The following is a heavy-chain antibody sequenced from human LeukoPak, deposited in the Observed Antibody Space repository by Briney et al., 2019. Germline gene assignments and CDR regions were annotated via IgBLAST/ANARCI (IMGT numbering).Heavy chain of an antibody. D-gene: IGHD1-26*01. Sequence: SETLSLTCTVSGGSISSSSYYWGWIRQPPGKGLEWIGNIYNNGSTYYNPSLKSRVTISIDTSKNQFSLRLSSVTAADTAVYYCARPHYSGTILDFDYWGQGTLVTVSS. V-gene: IGHV4-39*01. CDR2: IYNNGST. J-gene: IGHJ4*02. CDR3: ARPHYSGTILDFDY. CDR1: GGSISSSSYY.